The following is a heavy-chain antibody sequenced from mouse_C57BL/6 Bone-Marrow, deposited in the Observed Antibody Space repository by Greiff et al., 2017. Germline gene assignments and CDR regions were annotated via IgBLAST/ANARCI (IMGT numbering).Heavy chain of an antibody. D-gene: IGHD1-1*01. CDR1: GFNIKNTY. CDR3: ASYYGSSYYDAMDY. CDR2: IDPANGNT. Sequence: EVQLQQSVAELVRPGASVKLSCTASGFNIKNTYMHWVKQRPEQGLEWIGRIDPANGNTKYAPKFQGKATITAATSSNTAYLQLSSLTSEDTAIYYCASYYGSSYYDAMDYWGQGTSVTVSS. V-gene: IGHV14-3*01. J-gene: IGHJ4*01.